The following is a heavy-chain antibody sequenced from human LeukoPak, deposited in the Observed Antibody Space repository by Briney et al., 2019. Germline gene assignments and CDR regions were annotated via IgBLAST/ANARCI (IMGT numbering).Heavy chain of an antibody. Sequence: ASVKVSCKASGGTFSNYAINWVRQAPGQGLEWTGGIISIFGTANYAQKFQGRVTITADESTSTAYMELSSLRSEDTAVYYCARDGRVGSSSHYYFDYWGQGTLVTVSS. CDR2: IISIFGTA. J-gene: IGHJ4*02. CDR3: ARDGRVGSSSHYYFDY. V-gene: IGHV1-69*01. D-gene: IGHD6-13*01. CDR1: GGTFSNYA.